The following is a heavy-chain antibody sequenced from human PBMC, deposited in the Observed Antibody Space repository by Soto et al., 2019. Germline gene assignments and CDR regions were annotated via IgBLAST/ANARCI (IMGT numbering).Heavy chain of an antibody. CDR1: GASISSYN. J-gene: IGHJ2*01. Sequence: PSETLSLTCSDSGASISSYNWSWVRQSAGKGPEWVGRLNIAGTINYNPSLKSRITMSMDTSKNQISLHLRSVTAADTAMYYCARDRGEYTSSWFWYFSHWGHGTLVTVSS. D-gene: IGHD6-13*01. V-gene: IGHV4-4*07. CDR2: LNIAGTI. CDR3: ARDRGEYTSSWFWYFSH.